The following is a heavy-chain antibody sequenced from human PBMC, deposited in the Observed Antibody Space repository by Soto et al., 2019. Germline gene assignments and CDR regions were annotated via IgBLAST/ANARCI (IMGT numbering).Heavy chain of an antibody. CDR1: GFTFSSYW. Sequence: PGGSLSLSCAASGFTFSSYWMSWVRQAPGKGLEWVANIKQDGSEKYYVDSVKGRFTISRDNAKNSLYLQMNSLRAEDTAVYYCARPIRPYCGGDCYSGLAAFDIWGQGTMVTVSS. V-gene: IGHV3-7*01. CDR2: IKQDGSEK. D-gene: IGHD2-21*02. J-gene: IGHJ3*02. CDR3: ARPIRPYCGGDCYSGLAAFDI.